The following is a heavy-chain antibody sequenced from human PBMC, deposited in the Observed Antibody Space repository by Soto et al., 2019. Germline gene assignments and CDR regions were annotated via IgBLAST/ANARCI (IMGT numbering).Heavy chain of an antibody. J-gene: IGHJ2*01. D-gene: IGHD1-26*01. Sequence: QLQLQESGSGLVKPSQTLSLTCAVSGGSISSGGYYWSWLRQPQGKGLEWIGYIFHSRSTYYNPSPKSRATLSVGGSKDPVSLELGSVTAADTAVYYCAREGGSGSTDWYFNAWCRGTPVSVSS. CDR1: GGSISSGGYY. CDR3: AREGGSGSTDWYFNA. V-gene: IGHV4-30-2*01. CDR2: IFHSRST.